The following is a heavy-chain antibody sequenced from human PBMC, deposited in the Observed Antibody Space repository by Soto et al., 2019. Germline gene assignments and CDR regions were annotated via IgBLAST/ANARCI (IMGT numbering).Heavy chain of an antibody. V-gene: IGHV3-48*02. CDR1: GFTFCSYS. D-gene: IGHD3-10*01. J-gene: IGHJ6*02. CDR3: ARILSYSTSYYGMDV. Sequence: EVQLVESGGGLVQPGGSLRLSCAASGFTFCSYSMTWVRQAPGKGLEWVSHISSRSSNIYYADSVKGRFTISRDNAKNSLYLQMHSLRDEDTAVYYCARILSYSTSYYGMDVWGQGTTVTVSS. CDR2: ISSRSSNI.